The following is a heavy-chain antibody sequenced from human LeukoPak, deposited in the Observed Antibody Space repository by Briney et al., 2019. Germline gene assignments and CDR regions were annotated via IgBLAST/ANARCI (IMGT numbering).Heavy chain of an antibody. CDR3: ARGGGWNKRFDY. Sequence: SETLSLTCTVSDGSISNYYWSWIRQPPGKGLEWVAYIFYSGSITYNPSLKSRVAISVDTSNNRFSLRLNSVTAADTAVYYCARGGGWNKRFDYWGQGTLVTVSS. V-gene: IGHV4-59*01. J-gene: IGHJ4*02. D-gene: IGHD1/OR15-1a*01. CDR1: DGSISNYY. CDR2: IFYSGSI.